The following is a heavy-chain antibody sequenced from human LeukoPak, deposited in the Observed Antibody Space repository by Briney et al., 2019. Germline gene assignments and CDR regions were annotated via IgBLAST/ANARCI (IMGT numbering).Heavy chain of an antibody. V-gene: IGHV3-73*01. Sequence: PGGSLRLSCAASGFTFSGSAMHWVRQASGKGVEWVGRIRSKANSYATAYAASVKGRFTISRDDSKNTAYLQMNSLKTEDTAVYYCTRAPTPYGGYDYFDYWGQGTLVTVSS. CDR3: TRAPTPYGGYDYFDY. D-gene: IGHD5-12*01. CDR1: GFTFSGSA. CDR2: IRSKANSYAT. J-gene: IGHJ4*02.